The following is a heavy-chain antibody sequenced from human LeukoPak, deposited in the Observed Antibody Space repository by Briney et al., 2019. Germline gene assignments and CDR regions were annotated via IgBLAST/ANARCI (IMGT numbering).Heavy chain of an antibody. CDR3: TTDLGTYYYDSSSG. CDR2: IYSGGST. CDR1: GFTVSSNY. V-gene: IGHV3-53*01. D-gene: IGHD3-22*01. J-gene: IGHJ4*02. Sequence: GGSLRLSCAASGFTVSSNYMSWVRQAPGKGLEWVSVIYSGGSTYYADSVKGRFTISRDNSKSTLYIQMNSLRAEDTAVYYCTTDLGTYYYDSSSGWGQGTLVTVSS.